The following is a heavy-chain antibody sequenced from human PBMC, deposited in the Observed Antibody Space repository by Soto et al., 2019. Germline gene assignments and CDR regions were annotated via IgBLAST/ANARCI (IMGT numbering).Heavy chain of an antibody. Sequence: SETLSLTCAVSGGSISSGGYSWSWIRQPPGKGLEWIGYIYHSGSTYYNPSLKSRVTISVDRSKNQFSLKLSSVTAADTAVYYCAREDSSGYHFDYWGQGTLVTVSS. CDR2: IYHSGST. CDR1: GGSISSGGYS. J-gene: IGHJ4*02. V-gene: IGHV4-30-2*01. D-gene: IGHD3-22*01. CDR3: AREDSSGYHFDY.